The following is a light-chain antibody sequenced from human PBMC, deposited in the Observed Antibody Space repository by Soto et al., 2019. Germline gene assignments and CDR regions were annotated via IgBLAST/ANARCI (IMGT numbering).Light chain of an antibody. V-gene: IGKV3-15*01. CDR2: GAS. CDR1: QSISNN. J-gene: IGKJ1*01. Sequence: EIVMTQSPATLSVSPGERATLSCRAIQSISNNLAWYHQRPGQAPRLLIYGASTRATGIPARFSGSGSGTEFTLTISSLQSEDFAVYYCQQYNNWWTFGQGTRVEIK. CDR3: QQYNNWWT.